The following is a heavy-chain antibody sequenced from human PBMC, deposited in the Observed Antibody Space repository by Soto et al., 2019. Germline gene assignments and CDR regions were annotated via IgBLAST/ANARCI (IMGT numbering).Heavy chain of an antibody. D-gene: IGHD3-3*01. CDR2: IYYSGST. J-gene: IGHJ6*03. CDR1: GCSISSYY. Sequence: SETLSLTCTVSGCSISSYYWSWIRQPPGKGLEWIGYIYYSGSTNYNPSLKSRVTISVDTSKNQFSLKLSSVTAADTAVYYCARLQLNDFWSGPKYYYMDVWGKGTTVTVSS. V-gene: IGHV4-59*08. CDR3: ARLQLNDFWSGPKYYYMDV.